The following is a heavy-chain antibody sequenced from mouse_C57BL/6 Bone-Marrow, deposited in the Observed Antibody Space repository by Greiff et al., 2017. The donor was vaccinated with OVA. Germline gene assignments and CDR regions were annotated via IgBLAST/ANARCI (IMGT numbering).Heavy chain of an antibody. CDR1: GYTFTDYE. D-gene: IGHD2-1*01. V-gene: IGHV1-15*01. CDR3: TRGKETVGGFAY. J-gene: IGHJ3*01. CDR2: IDPETGGT. Sequence: QVQLQQSGAELVRPGASVTLSCKASGYTFTDYEMHWVKQTPVHGLEWIGAIDPETGGTAYNQKFKGKAILTADKSSSTAYMELRSLTSEDSAVYYWTRGKETVGGFAYWGQGTLVTVSA.